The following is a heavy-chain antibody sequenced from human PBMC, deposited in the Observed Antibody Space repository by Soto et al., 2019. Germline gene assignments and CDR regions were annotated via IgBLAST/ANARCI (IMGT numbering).Heavy chain of an antibody. V-gene: IGHV1-69*13. J-gene: IGHJ4*02. CDR3: ARATGDPGSYYFDY. D-gene: IGHD2-21*02. CDR1: GGRFSSYA. Sequence: SVKRSCKASGGRFSSYAISWVRQDPGQGLEWMGGIIPIFGTANYAQKFQGRVTITADESTSTAYMELSSLRSEDTAVYYCARATGDPGSYYFDYWGQGTLVTVSS. CDR2: IIPIFGTA.